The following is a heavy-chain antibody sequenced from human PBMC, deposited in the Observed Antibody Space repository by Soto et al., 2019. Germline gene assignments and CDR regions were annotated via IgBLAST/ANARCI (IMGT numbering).Heavy chain of an antibody. CDR2: IYYSGST. V-gene: IGHV4-59*08. J-gene: IGHJ4*02. D-gene: IGHD3-3*01. CDR1: GGSFSSYY. CDR3: ARLGVVGTLLPDY. Sequence: PSETLSLTCTVSGGSFSSYYWSWIRQPPGKGLECIGYIYYSGSTNYNPSLKSRVTISVDTSKNQFSLKLSSVTAADTAVYYCARLGVVGTLLPDYWGQGTLVTVS.